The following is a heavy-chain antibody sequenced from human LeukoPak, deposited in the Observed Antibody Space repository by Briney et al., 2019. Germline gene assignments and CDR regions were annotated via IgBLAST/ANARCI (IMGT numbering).Heavy chain of an antibody. D-gene: IGHD1-1*01. CDR3: ATDRPHPRNEPTNFDY. Sequence: GGSLRLSCAASGFTFSDYFMACIRQAPGMGLEWVSAISQSGHNTYYADSVKGRFTISRDNSKNTLYLQMSSLRAEDTAVYYCATDRPHPRNEPTNFDYWGQGTLVTVSS. V-gene: IGHV3-23*01. J-gene: IGHJ4*02. CDR1: GFTFSDYF. CDR2: ISQSGHNT.